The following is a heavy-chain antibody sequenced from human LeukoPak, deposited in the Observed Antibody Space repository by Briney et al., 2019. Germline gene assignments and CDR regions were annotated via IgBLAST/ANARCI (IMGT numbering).Heavy chain of an antibody. D-gene: IGHD2-8*01. J-gene: IGHJ4*02. CDR2: TRNKANSYTT. Sequence: GGSLRLSCAASGFTFSDHYIDWVRQAPGKGLEGVGRTRNKANSYTTEYAASVKGRFTISRDDSKNSLYLQINSLKTEDTAVYYCARQLCTNGVCYRHFDYWGQGTLVTVSS. CDR3: ARQLCTNGVCYRHFDY. V-gene: IGHV3-72*01. CDR1: GFTFSDHY.